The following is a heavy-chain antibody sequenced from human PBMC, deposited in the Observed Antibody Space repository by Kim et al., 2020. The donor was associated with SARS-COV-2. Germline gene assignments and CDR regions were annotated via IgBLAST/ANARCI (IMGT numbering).Heavy chain of an antibody. CDR3: ARARGHPLIAARPLDY. Sequence: SETLSLTCTVSGGSISSGDYYWSWIRQPPGKGLEWIGYIYYSGSTYYNPSLKSRVTISVDTSKNQFSLKLSSVTAADTAVYYCARARGHPLIAARPLDYWGQGTLVTVSS. J-gene: IGHJ4*02. CDR1: GGSISSGDYY. CDR2: IYYSGST. V-gene: IGHV4-30-4*01. D-gene: IGHD6-6*01.